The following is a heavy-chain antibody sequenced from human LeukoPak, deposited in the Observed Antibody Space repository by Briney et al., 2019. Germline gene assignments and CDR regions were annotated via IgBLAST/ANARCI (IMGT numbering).Heavy chain of an antibody. D-gene: IGHD6-19*01. CDR1: GFTFSSYA. CDR3: PRAFFNKPIAVAGTAWFDP. J-gene: IGHJ5*02. V-gene: IGHV3-30-3*01. Sequence: GGSLRLSCAASGFTFSSYAMHWVRQAPGKGLEWVAVISYDGSNKYYADSVKGRFTISRDNSKNTPYLQMNSLRAEDTALYYCPRAFFNKPIAVAGTAWFDPWGQGTLVTVSS. CDR2: ISYDGSNK.